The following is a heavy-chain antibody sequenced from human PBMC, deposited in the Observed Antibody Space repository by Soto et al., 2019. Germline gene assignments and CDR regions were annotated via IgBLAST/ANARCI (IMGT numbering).Heavy chain of an antibody. CDR1: GFTFSSYA. J-gene: IGHJ4*02. CDR3: ASLYSGYDVIDY. CDR2: ISYDGSNK. V-gene: IGHV3-30-3*01. Sequence: GGSLRLSCAASGFTFSSYAMHWVRQAPGKGLEWVAVISYDGSNKYYADSVKGRFTISRDNSKNTLYLQMNSLRAEDTAVYYCASLYSGYDVIDYWGQGTLVTVS. D-gene: IGHD5-12*01.